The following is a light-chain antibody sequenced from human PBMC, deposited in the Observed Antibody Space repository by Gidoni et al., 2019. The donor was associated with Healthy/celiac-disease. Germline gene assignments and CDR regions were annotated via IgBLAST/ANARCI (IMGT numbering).Light chain of an antibody. V-gene: IGKV3-20*01. CDR1: QSVSSSY. CDR3: QQYGSSPLT. CDR2: GAS. Sequence: DIVLTPSPGTLSLSPGERVTLSCRASQSVSSSYLAWYQQKPGQAPRLLIYGASSRATGIPDRFSGSGSGTDFTLTISRLEPEDFAVYYCQQYGSSPLTFGGGTKVEIK. J-gene: IGKJ4*01.